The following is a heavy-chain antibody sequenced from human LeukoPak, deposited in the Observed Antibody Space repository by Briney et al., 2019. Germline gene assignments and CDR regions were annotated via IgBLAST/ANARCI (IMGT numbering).Heavy chain of an antibody. V-gene: IGHV3-7*03. D-gene: IGHD3-22*01. CDR2: MKYDGSEK. CDR1: GFTFSSYW. CDR3: AKGPRRITMIVVVTTGY. Sequence: GGSLRLSCAASGFTFSSYWMSWVRQAPGKGLEWVANMKYDGSEKYYVDSVKGRFTISRDNAKNSLYLQMNSLRAEDTAVYYCAKGPRRITMIVVVTTGYWGQGTLVTVSS. J-gene: IGHJ4*02.